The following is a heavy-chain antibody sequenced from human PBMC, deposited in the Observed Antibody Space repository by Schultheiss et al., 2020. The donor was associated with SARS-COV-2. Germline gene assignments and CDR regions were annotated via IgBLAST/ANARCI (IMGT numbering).Heavy chain of an antibody. CDR2: FYTSGST. CDR3: ARDYRVVVVTAPYYYYYGMDV. Sequence: SETLSLTCNVSGGSISTYYWTWIRQPAGKGLEWIGRFYTSGSTNYNPSLKSRVTMSVDTSKNQFSLKLSSVTAADTAVYYCARDYRVVVVTAPYYYYYGMDVWGQGTTVTVSS. CDR1: GGSISTYY. V-gene: IGHV4-4*07. D-gene: IGHD2-15*01. J-gene: IGHJ6*02.